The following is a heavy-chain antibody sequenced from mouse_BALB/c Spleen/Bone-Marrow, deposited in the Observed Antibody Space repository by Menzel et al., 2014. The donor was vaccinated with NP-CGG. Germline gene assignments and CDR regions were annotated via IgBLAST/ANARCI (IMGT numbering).Heavy chain of an antibody. D-gene: IGHD1-1*01. Sequence: QVQLQQPGPELVKPGASVKISCKASGYAFSSSWMNWVKRRPGQGLEWIGRIYPGDGDTNYNGKFKGKATLTADKSSSTAYMQLSSLTSVDSAVYFCARSGSSWFAYWGQGTLVTVSA. CDR3: ARSGSSWFAY. CDR1: GYAFSSSW. CDR2: IYPGDGDT. V-gene: IGHV1-82*01. J-gene: IGHJ3*01.